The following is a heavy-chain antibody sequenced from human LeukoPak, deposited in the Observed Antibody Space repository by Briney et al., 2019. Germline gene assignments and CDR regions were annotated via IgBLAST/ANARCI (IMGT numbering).Heavy chain of an antibody. CDR1: GGSISSYY. CDR2: IYYSGST. Sequence: ASETLSLTCTVSGGSISSYYWSWIRQPPGKGLEWIGYIYYSGSTNYNPSLKSRVTISVDTSKNQFSLKLSSVTAADTAVYYCATRRSFSGYDGWGQGTLVTVSS. V-gene: IGHV4-59*01. CDR3: ATRRSFSGYDG. J-gene: IGHJ4*02. D-gene: IGHD5-12*01.